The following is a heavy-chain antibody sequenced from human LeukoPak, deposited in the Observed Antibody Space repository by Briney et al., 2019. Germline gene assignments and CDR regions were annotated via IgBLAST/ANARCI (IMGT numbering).Heavy chain of an antibody. CDR3: ARGSGAAARIYYYYYMDV. CDR1: GGSFSGYY. D-gene: IGHD6-13*01. V-gene: IGHV4-34*01. Sequence: SETLSLTCAVYGGSFSGYYWGWIRQPPGKGLEWIGEINHSGSTNYNPSLKSRVTISVDTSKNQFSLKLSSVTAADTAVYYCARGSGAAARIYYYYYMDVWGKGTTVTVSS. J-gene: IGHJ6*03. CDR2: INHSGST.